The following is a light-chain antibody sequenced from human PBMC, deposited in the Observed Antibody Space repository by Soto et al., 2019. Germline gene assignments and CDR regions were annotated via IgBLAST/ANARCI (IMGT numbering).Light chain of an antibody. CDR2: GAS. CDR1: QSVSSK. V-gene: IGKV3D-15*01. CDR3: QHYET. Sequence: ETVMTQSPATLSVSPGERATLSCRASQSVSSKLAWYQQKPGQAPRLLIYGASTRATGIPARFSGSGSGTDFTLTISSLQSEDFAVYYCQHYETFGQGTKVDIK. J-gene: IGKJ1*01.